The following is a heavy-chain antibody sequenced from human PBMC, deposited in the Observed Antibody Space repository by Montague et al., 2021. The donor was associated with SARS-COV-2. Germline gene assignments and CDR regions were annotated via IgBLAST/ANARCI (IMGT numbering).Heavy chain of an antibody. D-gene: IGHD6-25*01. Sequence: SETLSLTCTVSGGSFSSGNYYWNWLRQPPEKGLEWIGYIYYSGSTNYNPSLKSRVTIAADTSKNQFSLKLSSVTAADTAVYYCAREAQRECFDYWGQGTLVTVSS. CDR1: GGSFSSGNYY. J-gene: IGHJ4*02. V-gene: IGHV4-61*01. CDR3: AREAQRECFDY. CDR2: IYYSGST.